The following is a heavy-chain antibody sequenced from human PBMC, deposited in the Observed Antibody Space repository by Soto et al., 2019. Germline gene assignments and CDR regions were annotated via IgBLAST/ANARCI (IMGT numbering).Heavy chain of an antibody. J-gene: IGHJ4*02. CDR2: IIPILGLA. CDR1: GGTFSRYS. D-gene: IGHD4-17*01. Sequence: SVKVSCKASGGTFSRYSINWVRQAPGQGLEWMGRIIPILGLANYAQKFQGRVTITAHKSTNTAYMELSSLRPEDTAVYYCATNVGGYIYGLARHWGSGTLVTVPQ. V-gene: IGHV1-69*02. CDR3: ATNVGGYIYGLARH.